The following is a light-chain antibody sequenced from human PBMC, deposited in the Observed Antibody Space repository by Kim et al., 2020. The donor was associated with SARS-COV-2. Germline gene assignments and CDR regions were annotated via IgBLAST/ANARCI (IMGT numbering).Light chain of an antibody. CDR3: ASSTSSYTYV. CDR1: SSDVGGYNY. V-gene: IGLV2-14*03. Sequence: QAALTQPASVSGSPGQSVTISCTGTSSDVGGYNYVSWYQHHPGKAPQLMIYDVTKRPSGVSHRFSGSKSGDTASLTISGLQFEDEGDYFCASSTSSYTYVFGTGTQLTVL. CDR2: DVT. J-gene: IGLJ1*01.